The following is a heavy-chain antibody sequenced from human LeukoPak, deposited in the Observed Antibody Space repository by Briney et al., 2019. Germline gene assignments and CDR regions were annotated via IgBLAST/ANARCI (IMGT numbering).Heavy chain of an antibody. V-gene: IGHV4-39*07. CDR2: VYYSGST. CDR1: GGSISSANYY. D-gene: IGHD3-10*01. Sequence: SETLSLTCTVSGGSISSANYYWAWIRQPPGKGLEWIGDVYYSGSTYYNPSLKSRVTILVDTSKNQFSLKVTSVTAADTAVYYCASAGLTYGSGSFVYWGQGTLVTVSS. CDR3: ASAGLTYGSGSFVY. J-gene: IGHJ4*02.